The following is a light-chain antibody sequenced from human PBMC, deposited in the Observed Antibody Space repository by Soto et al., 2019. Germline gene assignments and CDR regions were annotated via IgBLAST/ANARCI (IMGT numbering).Light chain of an antibody. CDR1: SSNIGAGYD. CDR2: GNS. Sequence: QAVVTQPPSVSGAPGQRVTISCTGSSSNIGAGYDVHWYQQLPGTAPKLLIYGNSNRPSGVPDRFSGSKSGTSASLAITGLQAEDEADYYCQSYDSSLSGHVVFGGGTQLTGL. CDR3: QSYDSSLSGHVV. V-gene: IGLV1-40*01. J-gene: IGLJ2*01.